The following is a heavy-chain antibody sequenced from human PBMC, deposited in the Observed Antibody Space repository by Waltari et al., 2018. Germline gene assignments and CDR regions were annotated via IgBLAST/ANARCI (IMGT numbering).Heavy chain of an antibody. Sequence: QVQLVQSGAEVKKPGASVKVSCKASGYTFTSYAMHWVRQAPGQRLEWMGWINAGNGNIKYSQKFQSRVTITRDTSASTAYMELSSLRSEDTAVYYCAREARSIWCREDWYFDLWGRGTLVIVSS. V-gene: IGHV1-3*01. D-gene: IGHD3-10*01. CDR2: INAGNGNI. J-gene: IGHJ2*01. CDR1: GYTFTSYA. CDR3: AREARSIWCREDWYFDL.